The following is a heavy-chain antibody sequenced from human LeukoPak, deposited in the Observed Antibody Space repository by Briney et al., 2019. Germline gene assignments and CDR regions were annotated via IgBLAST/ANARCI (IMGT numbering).Heavy chain of an antibody. CDR3: ARGGYCSGGSCYFFYGMDV. CDR1: GYTFTSYG. V-gene: IGHV1-18*04. D-gene: IGHD2-15*01. Sequence: ASVKVSCKASGYTFTSYGINWVRQAPGQGLEWMGWISAYNGNTNYAQKLRGSATMTIDTSTSTAYMELRSLRSDDTAVDYCARGGYCSGGSCYFFYGMDVWGKGTTVTVSS. CDR2: ISAYNGNT. J-gene: IGHJ6*04.